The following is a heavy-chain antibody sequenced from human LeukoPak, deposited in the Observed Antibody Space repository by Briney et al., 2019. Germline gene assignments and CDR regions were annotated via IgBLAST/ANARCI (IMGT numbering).Heavy chain of an antibody. Sequence: SETLSLTCAVYGGSFSGYYWSWIRQPPGKGLEWIGEINHSGSTNYNPSLKSRVTISVDTSKNQFSLKLSSVTAADTAVYYCARGGSGWCFGVLGIDYWGQGTLVTVSS. CDR3: ARGGSGWCFGVLGIDY. J-gene: IGHJ4*02. D-gene: IGHD6-19*01. CDR1: GGSFSGYY. V-gene: IGHV4-34*01. CDR2: INHSGST.